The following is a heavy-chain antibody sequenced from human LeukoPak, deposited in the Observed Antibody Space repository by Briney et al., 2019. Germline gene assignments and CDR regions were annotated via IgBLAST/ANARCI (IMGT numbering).Heavy chain of an antibody. CDR2: ISSSSSYI. D-gene: IGHD3-10*01. J-gene: IGHJ5*02. CDR1: GFKFSSYS. V-gene: IGHV3-21*04. CDR3: AKTAASLLWFGAHWFDP. Sequence: GGSLRLSCAASGFKFSSYSMKWVRQAPGKGLEWVSFISSSSSYIYYADSVKGRFTISRDNAKNSVYLQMNSLRAEDTAVYYCAKTAASLLWFGAHWFDPWGQGTLVTVSS.